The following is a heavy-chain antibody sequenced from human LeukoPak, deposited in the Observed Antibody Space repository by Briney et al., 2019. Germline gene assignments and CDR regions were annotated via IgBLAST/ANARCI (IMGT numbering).Heavy chain of an antibody. V-gene: IGHV3-23*01. D-gene: IGHD3-22*01. Sequence: GGSLRLSCAASGFTFSSYAMSWVRQAPGKGLEWVSAISGSGGNTYYADSVKGRCTISRDNYKNTLYLQMNSLRAEDTAVYYCAKGLVLSTGNYDWGQGTLVTVSS. CDR1: GFTFSSYA. J-gene: IGHJ4*02. CDR2: ISGSGGNT. CDR3: AKGLVLSTGNYD.